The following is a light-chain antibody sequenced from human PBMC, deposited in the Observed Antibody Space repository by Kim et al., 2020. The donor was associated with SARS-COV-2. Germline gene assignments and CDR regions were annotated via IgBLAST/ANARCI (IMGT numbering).Light chain of an antibody. CDR2: GRN. CDR1: SLRSYY. CDR3: KSRDSSGNVV. V-gene: IGLV3-19*01. J-gene: IGLJ2*01. Sequence: SELTQDPAVSVALGQTIRITCQGDSLRSYYASWYQQKPGQAPVLVIYGRNNRPSGIPDRFSGSTSGNTASLTITGAQAEDEADYYCKSRDSSGNVVFGGGTQLTVL.